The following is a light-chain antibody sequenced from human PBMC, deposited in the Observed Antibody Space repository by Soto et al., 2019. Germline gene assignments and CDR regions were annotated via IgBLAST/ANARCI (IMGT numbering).Light chain of an antibody. V-gene: IGLV1-40*01. CDR2: GNS. CDR1: SSNIGAGYE. Sequence: QSALTQPPSVSGAPGQRVTIPCTGSSSNIGAGYEVHWYQQLPGTAPKVLIYGNSNRPSGVPDRFSGSKSGTSVSLAITGLQAEDEADYYCQSYDSSLSGYVVFGGGTKLTVL. J-gene: IGLJ2*01. CDR3: QSYDSSLSGYVV.